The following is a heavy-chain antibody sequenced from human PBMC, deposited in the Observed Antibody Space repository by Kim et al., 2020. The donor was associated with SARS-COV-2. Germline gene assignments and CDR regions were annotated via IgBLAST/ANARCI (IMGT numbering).Heavy chain of an antibody. CDR1: GGTFSSYA. V-gene: IGHV1-69*13. J-gene: IGHJ6*02. CDR2: IIPIFGTA. Sequence: SVKVSCKASGGTFSSYAISWVRQAPGQGLEWMGGIIPIFGTANYAQKFQGRVTITADESTSTAYMELSSLRSEDTAVYYCARDIVVVVAATQYYYYGMDVWGQGTTVTVSS. CDR3: ARDIVVVVAATQYYYYGMDV. D-gene: IGHD2-15*01.